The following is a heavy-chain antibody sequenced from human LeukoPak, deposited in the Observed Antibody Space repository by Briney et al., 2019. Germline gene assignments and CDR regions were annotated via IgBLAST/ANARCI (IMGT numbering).Heavy chain of an antibody. Sequence: SETLSLTCTVSGGSISTFYWSWIRQPPGKGLEWIGYINYSGSTNSNPSLKSRVTISVDTSNNQFSLKLSSVTAADTAVYYCARGRPLPGIAAAGTAEGGDYWGQGTLVTVSS. J-gene: IGHJ4*02. CDR3: ARGRPLPGIAAAGTAEGGDY. CDR1: GGSISTFY. CDR2: INYSGST. V-gene: IGHV4-59*08. D-gene: IGHD6-13*01.